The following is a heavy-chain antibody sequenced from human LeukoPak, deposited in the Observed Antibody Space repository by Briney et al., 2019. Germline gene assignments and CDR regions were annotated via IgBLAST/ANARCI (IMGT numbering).Heavy chain of an antibody. Sequence: TGGSLRLSCAASGFTFSSYAMHWVRQAPGKGLEWVAVISYDGSNKYYADSVKGRFTISRDNSKNTLYLQMNSLRAEDTAVYYCARSGIAVAGHFDYWGQGTLVTVSS. J-gene: IGHJ4*02. CDR3: ARSGIAVAGHFDY. CDR2: ISYDGSNK. D-gene: IGHD6-19*01. CDR1: GFTFSSYA. V-gene: IGHV3-30-3*01.